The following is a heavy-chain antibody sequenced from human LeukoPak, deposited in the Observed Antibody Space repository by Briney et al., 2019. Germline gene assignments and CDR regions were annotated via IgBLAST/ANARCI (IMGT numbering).Heavy chain of an antibody. CDR1: GFTFNSYA. V-gene: IGHV3-23*01. Sequence: GGSLRLSCAASGFTFNSYAMSWVRQAPGKGLEWVSAISGSGGSTYYADSVKGRFTISRDNSKNTLYLQMNSLRAEDTAVYYCAKVGKSGSYYGSLDYWGQGTLVTVSS. CDR3: AKVGKSGSYYGSLDY. D-gene: IGHD1-26*01. CDR2: ISGSGGST. J-gene: IGHJ4*02.